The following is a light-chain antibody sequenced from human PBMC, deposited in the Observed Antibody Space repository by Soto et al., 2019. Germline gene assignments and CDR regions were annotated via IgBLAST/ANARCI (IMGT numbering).Light chain of an antibody. J-gene: IGLJ7*01. Sequence: QSALTQPPSASGSPGQSVPISCTGTSSDVGGYNYVSWYQQHPGKAPKLMIYEVSKRPSGVPDRFSGSKSGNTASLTVSGLQAEDEADYYCSSYAGSNLWVFGGGTQLTVL. CDR3: SSYAGSNLWV. CDR1: SSDVGGYNY. V-gene: IGLV2-8*01. CDR2: EVS.